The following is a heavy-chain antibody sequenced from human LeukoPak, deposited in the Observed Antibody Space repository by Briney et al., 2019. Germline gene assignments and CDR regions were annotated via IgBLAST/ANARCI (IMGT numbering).Heavy chain of an antibody. D-gene: IGHD3-22*01. J-gene: IGHJ4*02. CDR3: ARDQHYYDSTGPRFVY. Sequence: GGPLRLSCTVSGFTFSSFAMHWVRQAPGKGLEWVAAVSYDGGDKNIADSVKGRFTISRDNSKRTLYLQMNSLRAEDTAVYYCARDQHYYDSTGPRFVYWGQGTLVTVSS. CDR2: VSYDGGDK. CDR1: GFTFSSFA. V-gene: IGHV3-30*04.